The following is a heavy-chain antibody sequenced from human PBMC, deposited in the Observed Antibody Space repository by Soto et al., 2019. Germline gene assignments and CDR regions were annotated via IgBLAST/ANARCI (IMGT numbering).Heavy chain of an antibody. V-gene: IGHV3-9*01. J-gene: IGHJ3*02. Sequence: EVQLVESGGGLVQPGRSLRLSCAASGFTFDDYAMHWVRQAPGKGLEWVSGISWNSGSIGYADSVKGRFTISRDNAKNSLYLQMNSLRAEDTALYYCAKDTSENWNYGGDAFDIWGQGTMVTVSS. CDR3: AKDTSENWNYGGDAFDI. D-gene: IGHD1-7*01. CDR2: ISWNSGSI. CDR1: GFTFDDYA.